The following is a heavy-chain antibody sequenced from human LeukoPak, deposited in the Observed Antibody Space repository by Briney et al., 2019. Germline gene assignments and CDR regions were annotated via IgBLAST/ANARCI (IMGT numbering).Heavy chain of an antibody. CDR2: ISGSGGST. CDR3: AKDANYYDSSGYYHRPDY. V-gene: IGHV3-23*01. J-gene: IGHJ4*02. CDR1: GFTFSSYA. Sequence: PGGSLRLSCAASGFTFSSYAMSWVRQAPGKGLEWVSTISGSGGSTYYADSVKGRFTISRDNSKNTLYLQMNSLRAEDTAVYYCAKDANYYDSSGYYHRPDYWGQGTLVTVSS. D-gene: IGHD3-22*01.